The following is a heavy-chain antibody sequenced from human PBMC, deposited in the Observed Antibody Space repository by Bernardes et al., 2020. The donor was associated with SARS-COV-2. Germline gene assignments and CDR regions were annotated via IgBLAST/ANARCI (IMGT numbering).Heavy chain of an antibody. V-gene: IGHV3-74*01. D-gene: IGHD3-3*02. CDR2: MNMDGSTK. CDR1: GFAFSSHW. CDR3: VRGSPPGISGGPWTSEY. Sequence: GSLSLSCAASGFAFSSHWMHWVRPDAGKGLVWLSRMNMDGSTKDYAASVKGRFTISRDNAKNTLYLQMNNLRLDDRAVYYCVRGSPPGISGGPWTSEYWGQGTLVTVSS. J-gene: IGHJ4*02.